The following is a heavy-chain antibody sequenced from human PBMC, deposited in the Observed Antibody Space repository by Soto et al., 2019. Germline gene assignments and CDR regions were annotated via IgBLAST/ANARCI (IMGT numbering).Heavy chain of an antibody. D-gene: IGHD6-13*01. CDR3: AKIESIARNWFDP. CDR2: IDPVDSYA. V-gene: IGHV5-10-1*01. CDR1: GFSFTNYW. J-gene: IGHJ5*02. Sequence: GESLKISCKGSGFSFTNYWISWVRQMPGKGLEWMGNIDPVDSYANYSPSFQGHVTFSVDTSISTAYLQWSSLKASDTAMYFCAKIESIARNWFDPWGQGALVTVSS.